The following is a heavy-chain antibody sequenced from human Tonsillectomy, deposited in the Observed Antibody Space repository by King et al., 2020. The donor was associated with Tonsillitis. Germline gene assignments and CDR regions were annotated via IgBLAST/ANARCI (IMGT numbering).Heavy chain of an antibody. CDR1: GGSFSGYY. V-gene: IGHV4-34*01. CDR3: GRGPIRGYSYYYFDY. D-gene: IGHD5-18*01. Sequence: VQLQQWGAGLLKPSETLSLTCAVYGGSFSGYYWTWIRQPPGKGLEWIGEINHSGSTNYNPSLKSRVTISVDTSKNQFSLKLSSVTAADTAVYYCGRGPIRGYSYYYFDYWGQGTLVTVSS. CDR2: INHSGST. J-gene: IGHJ4*02.